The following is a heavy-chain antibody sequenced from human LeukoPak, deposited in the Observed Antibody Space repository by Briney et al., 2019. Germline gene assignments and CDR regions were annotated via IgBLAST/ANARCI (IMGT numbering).Heavy chain of an antibody. J-gene: IGHJ4*02. Sequence: GGSLRLSCAASGFTFSSHSMNWVRQAPGKGLEWVSYISSSSSTIYYAGSVKGRFTISRDNAKNSLYLQMNSLRAEDTAVYYCARGAYYYEDWGQGTLVTVSS. CDR3: ARGAYYYED. CDR1: GFTFSSHS. V-gene: IGHV3-48*01. CDR2: ISSSSSTI.